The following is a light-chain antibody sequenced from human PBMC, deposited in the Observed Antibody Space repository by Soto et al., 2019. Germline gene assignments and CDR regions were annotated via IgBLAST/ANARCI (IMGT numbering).Light chain of an antibody. V-gene: IGKV3-11*01. CDR3: QQRSYWLT. J-gene: IGKJ4*01. CDR1: QSISTS. CDR2: GAS. Sequence: EIVLTQSPATLSLSPGERATLSCRASQSISTSLAWYQHKPGQAPRLLIYGASSRATGVAARFSGSGSGTDFPLTISSLEPEDLAVYYCQQRSYWLTFGGGTKVEIK.